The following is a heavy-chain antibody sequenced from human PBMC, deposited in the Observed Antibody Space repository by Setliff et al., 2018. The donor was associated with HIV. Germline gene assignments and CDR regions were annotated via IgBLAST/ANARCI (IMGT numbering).Heavy chain of an antibody. D-gene: IGHD3-3*01. CDR2: INQSGIS. CDR1: GGSFSDHY. J-gene: IGHJ4*02. Sequence: PSETLSLTCAVYGGSFSDHYWTWIRQPPGKGLEWIGEINQSGISNFNPSLKSRVTMPIDTPKNQFSLKLSSVTAADTAVYFRARGGGFWSGQLDYWGQGTQVTVSS. CDR3: ARGGGFWSGQLDY. V-gene: IGHV4-34*01.